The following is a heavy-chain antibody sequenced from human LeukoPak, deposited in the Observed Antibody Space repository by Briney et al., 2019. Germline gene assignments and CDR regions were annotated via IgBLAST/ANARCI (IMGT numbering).Heavy chain of an antibody. J-gene: IGHJ3*02. Sequence: GGSLRLSCAASGFTVSSNYMSWVRQAPGKGLEWVSVIYSGGSTYYADSVKGRFTISRDNSKNTLYLQMNSLRAEDTAVYYCARSPSSPHAFDIWGQGTMVTVSS. V-gene: IGHV3-53*01. CDR2: IYSGGST. CDR1: GFTVSSNY. CDR3: ARSPSSPHAFDI.